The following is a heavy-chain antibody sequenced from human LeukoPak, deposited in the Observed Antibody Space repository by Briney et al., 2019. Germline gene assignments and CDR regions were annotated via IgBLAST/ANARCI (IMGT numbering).Heavy chain of an antibody. V-gene: IGHV3-30*18. Sequence: PGGSLRLSCAAPGFTFSSSGMHRVRPAPGKRLERVAVISYDGSNKYYADSVKGRFTISRDNSKNTLYLQMNSLRAEDTAVYYCAKDQYGPWGQGTLVTVSS. D-gene: IGHD2-8*01. CDR2: ISYDGSNK. CDR1: GFTFSSSG. J-gene: IGHJ5*02. CDR3: AKDQYGP.